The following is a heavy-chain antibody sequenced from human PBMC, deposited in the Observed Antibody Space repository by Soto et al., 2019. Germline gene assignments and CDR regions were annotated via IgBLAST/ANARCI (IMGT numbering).Heavy chain of an antibody. D-gene: IGHD3-9*01. J-gene: IGHJ3*02. CDR1: GFTFSSYS. V-gene: IGHV3-21*06. CDR2: ISRTSDYI. Sequence: GGSLRLSCAASGFTFSSYSMNWVRQAPGKGLEWVSSISRTSDYIYYINSVKGRFTISRDNAKNSLYLQMNSLRDEDTAVYYCARDYHLLTGYALDIWGQGTMVTVSS. CDR3: ARDYHLLTGYALDI.